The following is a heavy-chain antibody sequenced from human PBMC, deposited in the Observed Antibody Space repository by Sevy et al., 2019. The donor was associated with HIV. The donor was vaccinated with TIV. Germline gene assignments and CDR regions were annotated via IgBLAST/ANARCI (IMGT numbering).Heavy chain of an antibody. Sequence: GGYLRLSCTASGFPFSSYAIHWIRQAPGKGLEWVADIQSDGGNQSYGDSVKGRFTISIDKSKNTVYLQMNSLRVEDMAVYYCAKNPYENNAFDIWGQGTMVTVSS. CDR3: AKNPYENNAFDI. V-gene: IGHV3-30*02. CDR1: GFPFSSYA. D-gene: IGHD2-21*01. CDR2: IQSDGGNQ. J-gene: IGHJ3*02.